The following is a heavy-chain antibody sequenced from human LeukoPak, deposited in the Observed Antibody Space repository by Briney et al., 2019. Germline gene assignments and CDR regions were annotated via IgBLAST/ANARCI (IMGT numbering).Heavy chain of an antibody. D-gene: IGHD3-3*01. CDR2: LYPGDSDT. J-gene: IGHJ3*01. CDR1: GYSFTSYW. Sequence: GESLKISCKGSGYSFTSYWIGWVRQMPGKGLEWMGILYPGDSDTRYSPSFQGQVTISADKSSSTAYLQWSSLKASDTAVYYCASSTDFWSGYYKVPDGFDVWGQGTMVTVSS. CDR3: ASSTDFWSGYYKVPDGFDV. V-gene: IGHV5-51*01.